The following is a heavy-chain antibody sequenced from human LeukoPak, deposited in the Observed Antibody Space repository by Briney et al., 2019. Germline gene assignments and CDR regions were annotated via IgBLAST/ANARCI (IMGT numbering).Heavy chain of an antibody. J-gene: IGHJ4*02. Sequence: GGSLRLSCAASGFTLSHYYMHWVRRAPGKGLVWVSRIDPPGNDKNYADAVKGRFTISRDYAHNTLYLQMNSLRAEDTSGYYCASQGEKGIDYWGQGTLVTVSS. CDR3: ASQGEKGIDY. CDR2: IDPPGNDK. V-gene: IGHV3-74*01. CDR1: GFTLSHYY.